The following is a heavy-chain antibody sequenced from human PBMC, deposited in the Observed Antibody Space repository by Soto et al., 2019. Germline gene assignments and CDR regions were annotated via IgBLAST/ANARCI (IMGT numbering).Heavy chain of an antibody. J-gene: IGHJ4*02. Sequence: PGGSLSLSCAASGFTFSSFAMSWVRQAPGKGLEWVSTINKSGGSTYYADSVKGRFTISRDNSKNMLFLQINGLRAEDTAVYYCAKDPPTTGTTFDYWGRGTLVTVSS. CDR2: INKSGGST. CDR3: AKDPPTTGTTFDY. D-gene: IGHD1-1*01. V-gene: IGHV3-23*01. CDR1: GFTFSSFA.